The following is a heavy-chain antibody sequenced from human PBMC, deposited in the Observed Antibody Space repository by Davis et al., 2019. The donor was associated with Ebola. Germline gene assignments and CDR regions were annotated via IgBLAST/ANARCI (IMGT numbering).Heavy chain of an antibody. CDR1: GGSISSSSYY. CDR3: ARHSALPAAMVFDWFDP. Sequence: MPSETLSLTCTVSGGSISSSSYYWGWIRQPPGKGLEWIGSIYYSGSTYYNPSLKSRVTISVDTSKNQFSLKLSSVTAADTAVYYCARHSALPAAMVFDWFDPWGQGTLVTVSS. J-gene: IGHJ5*02. V-gene: IGHV4-39*01. D-gene: IGHD2-2*01. CDR2: IYYSGST.